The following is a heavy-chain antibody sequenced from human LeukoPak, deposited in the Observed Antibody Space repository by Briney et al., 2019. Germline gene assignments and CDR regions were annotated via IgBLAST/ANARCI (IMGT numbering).Heavy chain of an antibody. Sequence: GGSLRLSCAASGFTFSSYAMSWVRQAPGKGLEWVSTISGSGGSTYYADSVMGRFTISRDNATNTLFLQMNSLRADDTAVYYCARSTSHYYYYYMDVWGKGTTVTISS. V-gene: IGHV3-23*01. CDR1: GFTFSSYA. J-gene: IGHJ6*03. CDR3: ARSTSHYYYYYMDV. CDR2: ISGSGGST.